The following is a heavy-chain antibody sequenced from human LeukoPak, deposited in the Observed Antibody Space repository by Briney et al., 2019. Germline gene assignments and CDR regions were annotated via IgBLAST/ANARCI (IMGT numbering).Heavy chain of an antibody. CDR3: ARKDYHYYGMDV. Sequence: PSQTLSLTCTVSGGSISSGGYYWSWIRQHPGKGLEWIGYIYYSGSTYYNPSLKSRVTISVDTSKNQFSLKLSSVTAADTAVYYCARKDYHYYGMDVWGQGTTVTVSS. CDR1: GGSISSGGYY. CDR2: IYYSGST. V-gene: IGHV4-31*03. J-gene: IGHJ6*02.